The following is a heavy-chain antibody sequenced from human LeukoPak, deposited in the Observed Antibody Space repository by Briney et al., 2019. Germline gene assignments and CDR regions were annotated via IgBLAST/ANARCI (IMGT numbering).Heavy chain of an antibody. J-gene: IGHJ4*02. CDR3: ARPPIY. CDR2: IYIDGNT. Sequence: GGSLRLSCAASGVTVSSHFMTWVRRAPGKGLEWVSVIYIDGNTYYADSVKGRFTISRDAFKNMLYLQMNSLTPEDTAVYYCARPPIYWGQGTLVTVSS. CDR1: GVTVSSHF. V-gene: IGHV3-66*02.